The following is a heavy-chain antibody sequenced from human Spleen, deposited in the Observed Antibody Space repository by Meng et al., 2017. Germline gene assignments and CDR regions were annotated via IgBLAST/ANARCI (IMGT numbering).Heavy chain of an antibody. J-gene: IGHJ4*02. CDR1: GFTFSSYA. CDR2: ITGSGGAT. V-gene: IGHV3-23*01. D-gene: IGHD3-10*01. CDR3: AKDRTTMVRGVPSYYFDY. Sequence: GGSLRLSCAASGFTFSSYAMTWVRQAPGKGLEWVSSITGSGGATYYADSVKGRFTISRDNSKNTLYLQMNSLRAEDTAVYYCAKDRTTMVRGVPSYYFDYWGQGTLVTVSS.